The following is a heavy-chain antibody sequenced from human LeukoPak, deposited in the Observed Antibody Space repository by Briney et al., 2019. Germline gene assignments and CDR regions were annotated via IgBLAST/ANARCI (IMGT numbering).Heavy chain of an antibody. Sequence: GGSLRLSCAASGFTFSSYAMSWVRQAPGKGLEWVSAISGSGGSTYYADSVKGRFTISRDNSKNTLYLQINSLRTEDTAVYYCAKDPGRYYDSSGYPIWGQGTLVTVSS. CDR1: GFTFSSYA. V-gene: IGHV3-23*01. CDR2: ISGSGGST. CDR3: AKDPGRYYDSSGYPI. J-gene: IGHJ4*02. D-gene: IGHD3-22*01.